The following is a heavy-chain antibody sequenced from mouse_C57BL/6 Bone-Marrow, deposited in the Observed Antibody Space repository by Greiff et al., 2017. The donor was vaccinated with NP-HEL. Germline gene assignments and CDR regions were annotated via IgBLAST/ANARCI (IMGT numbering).Heavy chain of an antibody. CDR3: TREGPLGTLYGNYNYFDY. V-gene: IGHV5-9-1*02. D-gene: IGHD2-1*01. Sequence: EVKLVESGEGLVKPGGSLKLSCAASGFTFSSYAMSWVRQTPEKRLEWVAYISSGGDYIYYADTVKGRFTISRDNARNTLYLQMSSLKSEDTAMYYCTREGPLGTLYGNYNYFDYWGQGTTLTVSS. CDR1: GFTFSSYA. CDR2: ISSGGDYI. J-gene: IGHJ2*01.